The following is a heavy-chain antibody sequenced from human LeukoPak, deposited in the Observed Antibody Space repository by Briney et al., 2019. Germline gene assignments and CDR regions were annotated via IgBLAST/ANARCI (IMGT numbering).Heavy chain of an antibody. CDR2: ISSSGSNI. CDR3: ARTAFDWSQVGGNWFDP. J-gene: IGHJ5*02. D-gene: IGHD3-9*01. V-gene: IGHV3-48*03. CDR1: GFTFSSYS. Sequence: PAGSLRLSCAASGFTFSSYSLNWVRQAPGKGLEWISYISSSGSNIDYADSVKGRFTISRDNGKNSLFLQMNSLRVEDTAVYYCARTAFDWSQVGGNWFDPWGQGTLVTVSS.